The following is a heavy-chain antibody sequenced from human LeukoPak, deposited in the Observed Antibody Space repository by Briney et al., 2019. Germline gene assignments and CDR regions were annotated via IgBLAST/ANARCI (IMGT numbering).Heavy chain of an antibody. V-gene: IGHV1-18*04. J-gene: IGHJ6*02. D-gene: IGHD1-1*01. Sequence: ASVKVSCKASGYTFTSCGISWVRQASGQGLEWMGWISAYKGNTNYAQKLQGRVTMTTDTSTSTAYMELRSLRSDDTAVYYCARIRVSQLERRGPKTDYYYYGMDVWGQGTTVTVSS. CDR2: ISAYKGNT. CDR3: ARIRVSQLERRGPKTDYYYYGMDV. CDR1: GYTFTSCG.